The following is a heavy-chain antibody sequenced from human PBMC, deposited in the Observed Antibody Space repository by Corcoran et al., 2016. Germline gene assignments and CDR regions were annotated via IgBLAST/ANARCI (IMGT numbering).Heavy chain of an antibody. CDR3: ARGLTTVTFDY. Sequence: QVQLQQWGAGLLKPSETLSLTCAVYGGSFSGYYWSWIRQPPGKGLEWIGEINHSGSTNYNPSLKSRVTISVDTSKNQFSLKLSSVTAADTAGYYCARGLTTVTFDYWGQGTLVTVSS. J-gene: IGHJ4*02. CDR2: INHSGST. V-gene: IGHV4-34*01. D-gene: IGHD4-17*01. CDR1: GGSFSGYY.